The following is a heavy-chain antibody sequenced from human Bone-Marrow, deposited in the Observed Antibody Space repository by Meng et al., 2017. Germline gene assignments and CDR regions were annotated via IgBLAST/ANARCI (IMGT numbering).Heavy chain of an antibody. V-gene: IGHV6-1*01. Sequence: PLQPPGPGLVEPSQILPLTCTISGDSVSSTSAAWHWIRRSPSRGLEGLGRTYYRSRWYTDYAVSVKSRININPDTTENHFSLQLNSVTPEDTAVYYCARESSGSPLDYWGRGTLVTVSS. CDR3: ARESSGSPLDY. CDR2: TYYRSRWYT. CDR1: GDSVSSTSAA. J-gene: IGHJ4*02. D-gene: IGHD1-26*01.